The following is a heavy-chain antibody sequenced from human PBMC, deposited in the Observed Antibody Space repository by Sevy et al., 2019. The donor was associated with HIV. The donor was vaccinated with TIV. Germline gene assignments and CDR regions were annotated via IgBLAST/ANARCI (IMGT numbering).Heavy chain of an antibody. V-gene: IGHV1-8*01. CDR3: ARARLDYEFWSGSYFSRAPWGYKYYSMDV. CDR2: MNPNNGNT. CDR1: GYSFTKFD. Sequence: ASVKVSCKAAGYSFTKFDINWVRQATGQGLEWMGWMNPNNGNTHYAQKFQGRVTMTRSSSANTAYMELSSLTSEDTAIYYCARARLDYEFWSGSYFSRAPWGYKYYSMDVWGQGTTVTVSS. D-gene: IGHD3-3*01. J-gene: IGHJ6*02.